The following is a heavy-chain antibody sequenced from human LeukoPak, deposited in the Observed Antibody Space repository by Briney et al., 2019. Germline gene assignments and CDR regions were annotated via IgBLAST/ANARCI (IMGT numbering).Heavy chain of an antibody. CDR2: INPNSGGT. CDR3: ARAYCYDSSGGVDY. Sequence: ASVKVSCKASGYTFTGYYMHWVRQAPGQGLEWMGWINPNSGGTNYAQKFQGRVTMTRDTSISTAYMELSRLRSDDTAVYYCARAYCYDSSGGVDYWGQGTLVTVSS. V-gene: IGHV1-2*02. J-gene: IGHJ4*02. CDR1: GYTFTGYY. D-gene: IGHD3-22*01.